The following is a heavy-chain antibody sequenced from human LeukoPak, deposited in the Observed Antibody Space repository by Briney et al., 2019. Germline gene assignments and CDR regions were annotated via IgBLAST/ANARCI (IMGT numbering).Heavy chain of an antibody. CDR1: GFTFSRYW. D-gene: IGHD3-22*01. CDR3: AKDSTYYDSSGEGGY. V-gene: IGHV3-7*01. CDR2: IKEDGSEK. Sequence: PGGSLRLSCAASGFTFSRYWMSWVRQAPGKGLEWVANIKEDGSEKYYADSVKGRFTISRDNSKNTLYLQMNSLRAEDTAVYYCAKDSTYYDSSGEGGYWGQGTLVTVSS. J-gene: IGHJ4*02.